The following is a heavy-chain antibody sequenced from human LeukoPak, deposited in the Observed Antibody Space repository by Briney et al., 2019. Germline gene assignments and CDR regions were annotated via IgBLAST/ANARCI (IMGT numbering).Heavy chain of an antibody. D-gene: IGHD1-1*01. Sequence: PSETLSLTCAVYGGSFSGYYWSWIRQPPGKGLEWIGEINHSGSTNYNPSLKSRVTISVDTSKNQFSLKLSSVTAADTAVYYCARDNAGRAFDYWGQGTLVTVSS. CDR1: GGSFSGYY. J-gene: IGHJ4*02. V-gene: IGHV4-34*01. CDR3: ARDNAGRAFDY. CDR2: INHSGST.